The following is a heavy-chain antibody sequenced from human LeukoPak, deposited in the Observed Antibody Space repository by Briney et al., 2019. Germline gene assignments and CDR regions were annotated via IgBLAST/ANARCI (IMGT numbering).Heavy chain of an antibody. V-gene: IGHV1-69*05. J-gene: IGHJ4*02. CDR1: GGTFSSYA. CDR2: ITPIFGTA. CDR3: ARGVEGITMSETLGY. D-gene: IGHD3-10*02. Sequence: SVKVSCKASGGTFSSYAISWVRQAPGQGLEWMGGITPIFGTANYAQKFQGRVTITTDESTSTAYMELSSLRSEDTAVYYCARGVEGITMSETLGYWGQGTLVTVSS.